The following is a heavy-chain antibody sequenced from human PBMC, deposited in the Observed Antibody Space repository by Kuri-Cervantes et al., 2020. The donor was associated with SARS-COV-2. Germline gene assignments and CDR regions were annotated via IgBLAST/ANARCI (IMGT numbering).Heavy chain of an antibody. CDR3: ARLAGYFVEDYYMDV. Sequence: SETLSLTCAVSGYSISSGYYWGWIRQPPGKGLEWIGSIYYSGSTYYNPSLKSRVTISVDTSKNQFSLKLSSVTAADTAVYYCARLAGYFVEDYYMDVWGKGTTVTVSS. V-gene: IGHV4-38-2*01. D-gene: IGHD3-9*01. J-gene: IGHJ6*03. CDR2: IYYSGST. CDR1: GYSISSGYY.